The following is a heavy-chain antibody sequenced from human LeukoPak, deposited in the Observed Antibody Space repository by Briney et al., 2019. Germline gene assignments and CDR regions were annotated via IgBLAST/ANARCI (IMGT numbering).Heavy chain of an antibody. CDR2: IKSKTDGGTT. V-gene: IGHV3-15*01. Sequence: PGGSLRLSCAASGFTFSNAWMSWVRQAPGKGLEWVGRIKSKTDGGTTDYAAPVKGRFTISRDDSKNTLYLQMNSLKTEDTAVYYCTTVYSSSWYETYYMDVWGKGTTVTVSS. J-gene: IGHJ6*03. CDR3: TTVYSSSWYETYYMDV. CDR1: GFTFSNAW. D-gene: IGHD6-13*01.